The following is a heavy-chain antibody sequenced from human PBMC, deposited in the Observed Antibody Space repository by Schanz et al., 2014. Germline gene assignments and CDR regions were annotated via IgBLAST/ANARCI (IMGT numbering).Heavy chain of an antibody. CDR1: GFTFSDYY. CDR3: AKDPSHGDYDYYFDY. D-gene: IGHD3-22*01. Sequence: EADLVESGGGLIQRGESLRLSCAASGFTFSDYYMSWIRQAPGKGLEWVSAISGSGGSTYYADSVKGRFTISRDNSKNTLYLQMNSLRAEDTAVYYCAKDPSHGDYDYYFDYWGQGTLXTVSS. V-gene: IGHV3-23*04. CDR2: ISGSGGST. J-gene: IGHJ4*02.